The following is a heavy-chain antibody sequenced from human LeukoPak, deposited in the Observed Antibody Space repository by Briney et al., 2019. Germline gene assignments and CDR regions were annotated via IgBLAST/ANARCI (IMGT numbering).Heavy chain of an antibody. CDR1: GDSVSSKNPA. V-gene: IGHV6-1*01. CDR3: ARGPRGLRIYYFDY. J-gene: IGHJ4*02. D-gene: IGHD4-17*01. CDR2: TYYRSKWSF. Sequence: SQTLSLTCAIAGDSVSSKNPAWNWIRQSPSRGLEWLGRTYYRSKWSFDYAVSVEGRITIKPDTSKNQFSLQLNSVTAADTAVYYCARGPRGLRIYYFDYWGQGTLVTVSS.